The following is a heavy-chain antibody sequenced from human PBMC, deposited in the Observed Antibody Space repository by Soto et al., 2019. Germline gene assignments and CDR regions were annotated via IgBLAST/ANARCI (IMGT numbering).Heavy chain of an antibody. CDR3: ARGRVPAATST. CDR1: GSTFTSYA. Sequence: ASVTVSCQASGSTFTSYAMHWVRQAPGQRLEWMGWINAGNGNTKYSQKFQGRVTITRDTSASTAYMELSSLRSEDTAVYYCARGRVPAATSTWGQGTLVTVSS. J-gene: IGHJ4*02. D-gene: IGHD2-2*01. V-gene: IGHV1-3*01. CDR2: INAGNGNT.